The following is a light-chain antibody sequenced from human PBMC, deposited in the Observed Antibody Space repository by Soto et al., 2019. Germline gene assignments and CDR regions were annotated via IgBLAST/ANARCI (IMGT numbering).Light chain of an antibody. CDR3: QQHGQWPIT. V-gene: IGKV3D-15*03. CDR2: GIS. Sequence: EIVMTQSPATLSVSPGERATLSCRASQSVNSNYLAWYQQKPGQAPRLLIYGISKRATDIPDRFSGSGSGTEFTLPISILQPEDFATYYCQQHGQWPITFGQGTRLEIK. CDR1: QSVNSN. J-gene: IGKJ5*01.